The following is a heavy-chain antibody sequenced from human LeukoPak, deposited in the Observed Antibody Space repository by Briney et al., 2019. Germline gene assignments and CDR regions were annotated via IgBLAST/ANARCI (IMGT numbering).Heavy chain of an antibody. CDR2: FDPEDGET. V-gene: IGHV1-24*01. D-gene: IGHD2-2*01. J-gene: IGHJ2*01. CDR3: ATGIVVVPAAEDWYFDL. Sequence: ASVKVSCKVSGYTLTELSMHWVRQAPGKGLEWMGGFDPEDGETIYAQKFQGRVTMTEDTSTDTAYMELSSLRSEDTAVYYCATGIVVVPAAEDWYFDLWGRGTLVTVSS. CDR1: GYTLTELS.